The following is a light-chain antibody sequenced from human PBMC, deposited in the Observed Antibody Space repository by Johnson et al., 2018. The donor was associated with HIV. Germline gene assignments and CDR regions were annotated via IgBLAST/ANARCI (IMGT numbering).Light chain of an antibody. V-gene: IGLV1-51*01. CDR3: GTWDNSLKAEV. CDR2: DNN. CDR1: SSNIGSNY. Sequence: QSVLTQPPSVSAAPGQKVTISCSGSSSNIGSNYVSWYQQLPGTAPKLLIYDNNKRPSGIPDRFSGSKSGTSATLGITGLQTGDEADYYCGTWDNSLKAEVFGTGIKVTVL. J-gene: IGLJ1*01.